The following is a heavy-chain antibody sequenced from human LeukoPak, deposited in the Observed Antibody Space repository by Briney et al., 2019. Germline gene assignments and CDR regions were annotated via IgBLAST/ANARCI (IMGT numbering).Heavy chain of an antibody. CDR3: AEGKGNQLLDAFDI. D-gene: IGHD2-2*01. Sequence: TASETLSLTCTVSGGSISSSSYYWGWIRQPPGKGLEWIGSIYYSGSTYYNPSLKSRVTISVDTSKNQFSLKLSSVTAADTAVYYCAEGKGNQLLDAFDIWGQGTMVTVPS. CDR2: IYYSGST. CDR1: GGSISSSSYY. J-gene: IGHJ3*02. V-gene: IGHV4-39*01.